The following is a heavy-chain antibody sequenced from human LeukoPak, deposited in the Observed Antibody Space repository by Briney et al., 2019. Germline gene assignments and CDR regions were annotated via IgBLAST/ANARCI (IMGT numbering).Heavy chain of an antibody. D-gene: IGHD4-17*01. J-gene: IGHJ4*02. CDR2: ISGSGGST. Sequence: PGRSLRLSCAASGFTFSSYGMSWVRQAPGKGLEWVSAISGSGGSTYYADSVKGRFTISRDNSKNTLYLQMNSLRAEDTAVYYCAKRDPYGDYYFDYWGQGTLVTVSS. CDR3: AKRDPYGDYYFDY. V-gene: IGHV3-23*01. CDR1: GFTFSSYG.